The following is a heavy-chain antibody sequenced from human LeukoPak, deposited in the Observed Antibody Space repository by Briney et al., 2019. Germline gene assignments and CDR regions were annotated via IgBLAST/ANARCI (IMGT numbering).Heavy chain of an antibody. J-gene: IGHJ2*01. CDR1: GGTFSSYA. D-gene: IGHD3-22*01. CDR3: ASPAGYYDSSGFHL. CDR2: IIPIFGTA. Sequence: SVKASCKASGGTFSSYAISWVRQAPGQGLEWMGRIIPIFGTANYAQKFQGRVTITADKSTSTAYMELSSLRSEDTAVYYCASPAGYYDSSGFHLWGRGTLVTVSS. V-gene: IGHV1-69*06.